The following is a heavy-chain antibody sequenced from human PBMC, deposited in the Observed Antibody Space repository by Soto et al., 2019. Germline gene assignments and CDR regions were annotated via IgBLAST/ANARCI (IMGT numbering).Heavy chain of an antibody. CDR3: ASRGRHSSGWYGNWFDP. J-gene: IGHJ5*02. CDR2: IYYSGGT. CDR1: GGSISSSSDY. V-gene: IGHV4-39*01. D-gene: IGHD6-19*01. Sequence: SETLSLTCTVSGGSISSSSDYWGWIRQPPGKGLEWIGSIYYSGGTYYNPSLKSRVTISVDTSKNQFSLKLSSVTAADTAVYYCASRGRHSSGWYGNWFDPWGQGTLVTVSS.